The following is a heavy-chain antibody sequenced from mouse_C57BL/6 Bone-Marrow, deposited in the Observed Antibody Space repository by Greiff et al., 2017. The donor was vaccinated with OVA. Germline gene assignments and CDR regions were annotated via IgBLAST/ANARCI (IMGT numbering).Heavy chain of an antibody. J-gene: IGHJ4*01. D-gene: IGHD1-1*01. Sequence: VQLQQSGPELVKPGASVKISCKASGYAFSNSWMNWVKQRPGKGLEWIGRIYPGDGDTNYNGKFKGKATLTADKSSSTAYMQLSSLTSEDSAVYFCARFYYYGSRGYYAMDYWGQGTSVTVSS. V-gene: IGHV1-82*01. CDR1: GYAFSNSW. CDR2: IYPGDGDT. CDR3: ARFYYYGSRGYYAMDY.